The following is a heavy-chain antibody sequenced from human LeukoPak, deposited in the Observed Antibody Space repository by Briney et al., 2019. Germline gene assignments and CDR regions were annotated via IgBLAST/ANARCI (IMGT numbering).Heavy chain of an antibody. V-gene: IGHV4-34*01. J-gene: IGHJ4*02. CDR2: TDHNGRA. Sequence: ETLSLTCAVYGGSLSGYFWTWVRQPPGKGLEWLGETDHNGRADYKSSLKSRLIISVDMSKNQFSLRLRSVTAADTAVYYCARVSYHHASGRASDYWGQGTLITVSS. CDR3: ARVSYHHASGRASDY. CDR1: GGSLSGYF. D-gene: IGHD3-10*01.